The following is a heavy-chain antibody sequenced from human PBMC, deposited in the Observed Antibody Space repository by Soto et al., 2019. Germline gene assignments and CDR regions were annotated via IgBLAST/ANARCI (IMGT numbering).Heavy chain of an antibody. CDR1: EGSSINITHY. CDR3: VRQNYDFWSGYGGWSAF. CDR2: IAFSGRT. V-gene: IGHV4-39*01. D-gene: IGHD3-3*01. J-gene: IGHJ4*02. Sequence: LQPLSVTCSVAEGSSINITHYRILNRKPPGKGLEWIGSIAFSGRTYYKMSLKSRVIISIDTSKNHFSLTLSSVTAEDTAVYYCVRQNYDFWSGYGGWSAFRGQGTLVTVSS.